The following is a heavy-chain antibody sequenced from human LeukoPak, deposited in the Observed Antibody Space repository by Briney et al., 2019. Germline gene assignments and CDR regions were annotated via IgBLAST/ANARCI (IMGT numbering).Heavy chain of an antibody. V-gene: IGHV3-20*04. D-gene: IGHD6-13*01. CDR1: GFTFDDYG. CDR2: IIRSGGST. CDR3: AEDIAPCWFDP. J-gene: IGHJ5*02. Sequence: GGSLRLSCTASGFTFDDYGMTWVRQPPGKGLEWVSGIIRSGGSTGYADSVNGRFTISRDNAKNSLYLQMNSLRAEDTAVYYCAEDIAPCWFDPWGQGTLVTVSS.